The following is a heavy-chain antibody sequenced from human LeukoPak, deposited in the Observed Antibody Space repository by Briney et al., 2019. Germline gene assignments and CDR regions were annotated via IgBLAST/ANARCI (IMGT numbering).Heavy chain of an antibody. J-gene: IGHJ6*02. V-gene: IGHV3-23*01. CDR1: GFTFSSYA. D-gene: IGHD2-21*02. Sequence: GGSLTLSCAASGFTFSSYAMTWVRQAPGKGLEWVSAISGSAGSTYYADSVKGRFTISRDNSKNTLYLQMNSLRAEDTAVYYCAKARGICGGDCYSNRYRMDVWGQGTTVTVCS. CDR3: AKARGICGGDCYSNRYRMDV. CDR2: ISGSAGST.